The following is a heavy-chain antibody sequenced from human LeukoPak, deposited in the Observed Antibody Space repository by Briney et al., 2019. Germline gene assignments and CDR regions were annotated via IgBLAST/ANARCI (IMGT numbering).Heavy chain of an antibody. J-gene: IGHJ4*02. CDR3: ARGARPSFDY. CDR2: IYHSGST. CDR1: GGSISSGYY. Sequence: PSETLSLTCTVSGGSISSGYYWGWIRQPPGKGLEWIGSIYHSGSTYYNPSLKSRVTISVDTSKNQFSLKLSSVTAADTAVYYCARGARPSFDYWGQGTLVTVSS. D-gene: IGHD6-6*01. V-gene: IGHV4-38-2*02.